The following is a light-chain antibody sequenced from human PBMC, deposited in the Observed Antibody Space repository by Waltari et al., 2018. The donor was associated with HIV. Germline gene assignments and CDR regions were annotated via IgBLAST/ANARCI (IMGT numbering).Light chain of an antibody. CDR2: STY. CDR1: QSVSSTY. J-gene: IGKJ5*01. CDR3: QQYGNSPIT. V-gene: IGKV3-20*01. Sequence: EIVLTQSPGTLSLSPGVRATLSCRASQSVSSTYLGWHQQRPGQAPRLLIYSTYSRAPDVPDRFSGSGSGTDFTLTISRLEPEDFAVYYCQQYGNSPITFGQGTRLEIK.